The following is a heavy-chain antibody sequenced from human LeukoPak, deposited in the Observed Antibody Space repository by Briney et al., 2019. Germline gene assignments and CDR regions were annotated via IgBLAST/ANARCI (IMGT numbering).Heavy chain of an antibody. CDR3: ARGAYYYYYYMDV. CDR1: GYTFTGYY. V-gene: IGHV1-2*02. CDR2: INPNSGGT. Sequence: GASLKASCAASGYTFTGYYMDCVRQAPRQGVWWMGWINPNSGGTNYAQKFQGRVTMTRDTSISTAYMELSRLRSDDTAVYYCARGAYYYYYYMDVWGKGTTVTVSS. J-gene: IGHJ6*03.